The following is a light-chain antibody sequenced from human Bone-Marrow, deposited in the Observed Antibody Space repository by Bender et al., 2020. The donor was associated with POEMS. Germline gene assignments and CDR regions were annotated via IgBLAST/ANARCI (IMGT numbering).Light chain of an antibody. CDR2: EGG. V-gene: IGLV2-23*01. CDR3: CSYPTFV. CDR1: SSAVGSYNL. Sequence: QSALTQPASVSGSPGQSITISCTGTSSAVGSYNLVSWYQQHPGKAPKLLIYEGGKRPSGVSNHFSGSKSGNPASLPISGLQAEDEADYYCCSYPTFVFGTGTKVTVL. J-gene: IGLJ1*01.